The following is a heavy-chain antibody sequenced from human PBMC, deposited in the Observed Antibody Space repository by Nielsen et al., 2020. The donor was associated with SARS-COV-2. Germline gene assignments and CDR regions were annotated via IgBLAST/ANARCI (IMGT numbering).Heavy chain of an antibody. CDR1: RYSFASYS. CDR3: ARHLRGYIDY. Sequence: ASVKVSCKASRYSFASYSMHWVRQATGQRLEWMGWINAGNGNTRYSQKFQGRVTITRDTSASTAYMELSSLRSEDTAVYYCARHLRGYIDYWGQGTLATVSS. CDR2: INAGNGNT. J-gene: IGHJ4*02. V-gene: IGHV1-3*01.